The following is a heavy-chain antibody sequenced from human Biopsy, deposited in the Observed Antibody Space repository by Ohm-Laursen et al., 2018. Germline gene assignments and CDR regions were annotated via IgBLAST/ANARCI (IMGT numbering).Heavy chain of an antibody. D-gene: IGHD6-19*01. V-gene: IGHV4-38-2*01. Sequence: GTLSLTWAVSGYSISSVYRWGWIRQAPGKTLEWLGNIFKDGNTHYNPSLRSRLIISIDTSKNQFSLMMTSVSGADTAVYFCARVGSGWAPFDKWGPGTLVTVSS. J-gene: IGHJ4*02. CDR1: GYSISSVYR. CDR3: ARVGSGWAPFDK. CDR2: IFKDGNT.